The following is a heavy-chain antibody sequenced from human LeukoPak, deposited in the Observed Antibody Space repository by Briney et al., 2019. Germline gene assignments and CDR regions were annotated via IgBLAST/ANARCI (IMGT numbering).Heavy chain of an antibody. CDR2: IYYSGST. CDR3: ARRLEWLSYFDY. Sequence: SETLSLTCTVSGGSISSYYWSWIRQPPGKGLEWIGYIYYSGSTNYNPSLKSRVTISVDTSKNQFSLKLSSVTAADTAVYYCARRLEWLSYFDYWGQGTLVTVSS. J-gene: IGHJ4*02. D-gene: IGHD3-3*01. V-gene: IGHV4-59*01. CDR1: GGSISSYY.